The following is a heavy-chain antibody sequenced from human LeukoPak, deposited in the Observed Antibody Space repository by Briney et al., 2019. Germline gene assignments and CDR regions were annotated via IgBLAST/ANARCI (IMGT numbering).Heavy chain of an antibody. V-gene: IGHV3-23*01. J-gene: IGHJ4*02. CDR2: ISGSGGGT. CDR3: AKHSSSWHYFDY. D-gene: IGHD6-13*01. CDR1: GFTFSTYG. Sequence: GGSLRLSCAASGFTFSTYGMSWVRQVPGKGLEWVSAISGSGGGTYFADSVKGRFTISRDNSKNTLFLQMDSLRADDTAVYYCAKHSSSWHYFDYWGQGTLVTVSS.